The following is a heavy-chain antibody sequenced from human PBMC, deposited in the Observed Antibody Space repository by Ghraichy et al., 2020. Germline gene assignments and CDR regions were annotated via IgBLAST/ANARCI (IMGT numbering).Heavy chain of an antibody. CDR1: GGSISSYY. J-gene: IGHJ6*02. D-gene: IGHD6-6*01. Sequence: SETLSLTCTVSGGSISSYYWSWIRQPPGKGLEWIGYIYYSGSTNYNPSLKSRVTISVDTSKNQFSLKLSSVTAADTAVYYCARDGWGSSSSSSGEIYYYYYGMDVWGQGTTVTVSS. V-gene: IGHV4-59*01. CDR2: IYYSGST. CDR3: ARDGWGSSSSSSGEIYYYYYGMDV.